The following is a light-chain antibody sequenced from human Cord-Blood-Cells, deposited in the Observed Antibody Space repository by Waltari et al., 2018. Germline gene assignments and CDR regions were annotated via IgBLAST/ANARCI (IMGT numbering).Light chain of an antibody. CDR2: EDN. CDR1: SGSIASNL. V-gene: IGLV6-57*01. Sequence: NFMLTQPHSVSESPGKTVTIYCTRSSGSIASNLVQWYQQRPGSSPTTVIYEDNQRPSGLPDRCSGSIDGSYNSASLTISGLKTEDEADYFCQSYDSRKLYVVFGVRTKLTVL. J-gene: IGLJ2*01. CDR3: QSYDSRKLYVV.